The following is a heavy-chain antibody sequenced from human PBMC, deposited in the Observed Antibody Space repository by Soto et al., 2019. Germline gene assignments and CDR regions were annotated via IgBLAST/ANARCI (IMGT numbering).Heavy chain of an antibody. J-gene: IGHJ6*02. CDR2: IKSKTDGGTT. CDR1: GFTFSKAW. CDR3: TTDPHYYYGMDV. Sequence: GGSLRLSCAASGFTFSKAWMSWVRQAPGKGLEWVGRIKSKTDGGTTDYAAPVKGRFTISRDDSKNTLYLQMNSLKTEDTAVYYCTTDPHYYYGMDVWGQGTTVTVSS. V-gene: IGHV3-15*01.